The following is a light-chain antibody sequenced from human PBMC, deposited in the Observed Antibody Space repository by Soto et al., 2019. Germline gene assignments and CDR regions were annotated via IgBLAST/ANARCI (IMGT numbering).Light chain of an antibody. V-gene: IGLV2-23*02. Sequence: QSALTQPASVSGSPGQSITISCIGTSSDVGSYNLVSWYQQHPGKAPKVLIYEVSERPSGVSNRFSGSKSGNTASLTISVLQAEDEADYYCCSYSGSRTHVLFGGGTKLTVL. CDR3: CSYSGSRTHVL. CDR2: EVS. CDR1: SSDVGSYNL. J-gene: IGLJ2*01.